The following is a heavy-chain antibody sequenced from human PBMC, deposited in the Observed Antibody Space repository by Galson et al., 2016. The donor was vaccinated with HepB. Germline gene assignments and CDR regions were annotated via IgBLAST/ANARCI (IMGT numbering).Heavy chain of an antibody. CDR1: GGSINSSF. V-gene: IGHV4-59*01. J-gene: IGHJ6*02. CDR2: IHYSGST. D-gene: IGHD2-15*01. CDR3: ARILTASGRHYYFYGMDV. Sequence: SETLSLTCTVSGGSINSSFWSWIRQPPGEGLEWIGYIHYSGSTNYNPSLKSRVTISLDTSENQFSLKLSSMTAADTAVYYCARILTASGRHYYFYGMDVWGQGTAVTVSS.